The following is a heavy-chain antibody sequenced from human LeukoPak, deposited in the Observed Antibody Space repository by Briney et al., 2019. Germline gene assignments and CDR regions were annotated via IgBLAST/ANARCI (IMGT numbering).Heavy chain of an antibody. CDR3: ARGDYGGNWAFDY. CDR1: GGSISSYY. V-gene: IGHV4-59*01. CDR2: IYYSGST. J-gene: IGHJ4*02. D-gene: IGHD4-17*01. Sequence: SETLSLTCTVSGGSISSYYWSWIRQPPGKGLEWIGYIYYSGSTNYNPSLKSRVTISVDTSKNQFSLELSSVTAADTAVYYCARGDYGGNWAFDYWGQGTLVTVSS.